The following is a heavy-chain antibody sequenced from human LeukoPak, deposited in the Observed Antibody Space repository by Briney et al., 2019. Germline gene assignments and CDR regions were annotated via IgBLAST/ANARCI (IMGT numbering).Heavy chain of an antibody. CDR3: ARASMATIQYFDY. CDR1: GYSFTSYW. J-gene: IGHJ4*02. CDR2: IYPGDSDT. Sequence: GSLKISCKGSGYSFTSYWIGWVRQMPGKGLEWMGIIYPGDSDTRYSPSFQGQVTISADKSISTAYLQWSSLKASDTAMYYCARASMATIQYFDYWGQGTPVTVSS. V-gene: IGHV5-51*01. D-gene: IGHD5-24*01.